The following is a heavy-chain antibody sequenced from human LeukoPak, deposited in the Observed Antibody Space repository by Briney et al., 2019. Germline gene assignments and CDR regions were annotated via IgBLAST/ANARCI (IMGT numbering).Heavy chain of an antibody. J-gene: IGHJ3*02. V-gene: IGHV4-31*03. CDR2: IYYSGST. D-gene: IGHD6-25*01. Sequence: SETLSLTCTVSGGSISSGGYYWSWIRQHPGKGLEWIGYIYYSGSTYYNPSLKSRVTISVDTSKNRFSLKLSSVTAADTAVYYCARVRGGALDIWGQGTMVTVSS. CDR1: GGSISSGGYY. CDR3: ARVRGGALDI.